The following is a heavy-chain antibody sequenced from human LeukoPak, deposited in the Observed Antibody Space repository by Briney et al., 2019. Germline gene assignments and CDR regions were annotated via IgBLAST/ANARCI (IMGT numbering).Heavy chain of an antibody. CDR1: GFTFDDYD. CDR2: INWNGGST. V-gene: IGHV3-20*04. J-gene: IGHJ6*02. D-gene: IGHD3-22*01. Sequence: GGSLRLSCAASGFTFDDYDMSWVRQAPGKGLEWVSGINWNGGSTGYADSVKGRFTISRDNAKNSLYLQMNSLRAEDTASYYCATEPYYYDSSARDDYYYGMDVWGQGTTVTVSS. CDR3: ATEPYYYDSSARDDYYYGMDV.